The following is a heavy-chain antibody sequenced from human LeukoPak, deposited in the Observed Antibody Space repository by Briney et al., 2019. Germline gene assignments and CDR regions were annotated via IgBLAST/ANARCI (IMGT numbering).Heavy chain of an antibody. V-gene: IGHV3-30*18. Sequence: GGSLRLSCAASGFTFSSYGMHWVRQAPGKGLEWVAVISYDRSNKYYADSVKGRFTISRDNSKNTLYLQMNSLRAEDTAVYYCAKDRDFWSGYGMDVWGQGTTVTISS. J-gene: IGHJ6*02. CDR2: ISYDRSNK. CDR3: AKDRDFWSGYGMDV. CDR1: GFTFSSYG. D-gene: IGHD3-3*01.